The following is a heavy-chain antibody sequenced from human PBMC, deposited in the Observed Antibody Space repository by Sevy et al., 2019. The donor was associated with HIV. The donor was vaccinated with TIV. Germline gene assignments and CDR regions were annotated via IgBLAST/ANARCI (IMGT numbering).Heavy chain of an antibody. J-gene: IGHJ4*02. CDR1: GFTFSTYA. Sequence: GGSLRLSCAASGFTFSTYAMYWVRQAPGKGLEWVSSINNIGDSTYYAGSVKGRFTISRDNSKDLLYLQMDGLGAEDTAIYYCAKRRVATRGGDLDYWGQGTLVTVSS. CDR3: AKRRVATRGGDLDY. V-gene: IGHV3-23*01. D-gene: IGHD6-6*01. CDR2: INNIGDST.